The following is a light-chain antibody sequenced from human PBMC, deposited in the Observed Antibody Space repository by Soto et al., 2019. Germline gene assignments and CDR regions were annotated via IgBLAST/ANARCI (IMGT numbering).Light chain of an antibody. CDR3: QQYNSPWT. Sequence: DIQMTQSPSTLSASVGGRVTITCRASQSISSWLAWYQQKPGKAPKLLIYKASSLESGVPSRFSGSGSGTEFTLTISSLQPDDFATYYCQQYNSPWTFGQGTKVDIK. CDR1: QSISSW. J-gene: IGKJ1*01. V-gene: IGKV1-5*03. CDR2: KAS.